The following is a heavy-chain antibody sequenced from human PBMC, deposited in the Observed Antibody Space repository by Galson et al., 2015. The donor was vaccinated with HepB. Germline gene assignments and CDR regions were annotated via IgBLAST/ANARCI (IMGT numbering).Heavy chain of an antibody. V-gene: IGHV3-23*01. CDR1: GFTFSSYA. J-gene: IGHJ4*02. Sequence: SLRLSCAASGFTFSSYAMSWVRQAPGKGLEWVSAISGSGGSTYYADSVKGRFTISRDNSKNTLYLQMNSLRAEDTAVYYCANMDRGRGGTGYWGQGTLVTVSS. CDR2: ISGSGGST. CDR3: ANMDRGRGGTGY. D-gene: IGHD3-10*01.